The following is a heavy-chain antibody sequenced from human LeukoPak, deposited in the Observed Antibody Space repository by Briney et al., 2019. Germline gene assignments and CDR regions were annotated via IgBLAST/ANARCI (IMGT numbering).Heavy chain of an antibody. V-gene: IGHV4-59*08. CDR1: GGSITTYY. Sequence: SETLSLTCTVSGGSITTYYWSWIRQPPGKGLEWIGYIYYSGSTNYNPSLKSRVTMSVDTSKNQCSLKLSSVTAADTAVYYCAKGLTTPDYWGQGTLVTVSS. D-gene: IGHD1-1*01. CDR3: AKGLTTPDY. CDR2: IYYSGST. J-gene: IGHJ4*02.